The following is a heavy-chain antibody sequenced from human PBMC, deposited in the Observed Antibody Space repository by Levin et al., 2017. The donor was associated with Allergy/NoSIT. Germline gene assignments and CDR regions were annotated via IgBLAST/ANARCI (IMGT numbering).Heavy chain of an antibody. J-gene: IGHJ6*02. V-gene: IGHV1-2*02. CDR2: INPNSGGT. D-gene: IGHD3-9*01. Sequence: GESLKISCKASGYTFTGYYMHWVRQAPGQGLEWMGWINPNSGGTNYAQKFQGRVTMTRDTSISTAYMELSRLRSDDTAVYYCARRSGTVLRYFDPYGMDVWGQGTTVTVSS. CDR1: GYTFTGYY. CDR3: ARRSGTVLRYFDPYGMDV.